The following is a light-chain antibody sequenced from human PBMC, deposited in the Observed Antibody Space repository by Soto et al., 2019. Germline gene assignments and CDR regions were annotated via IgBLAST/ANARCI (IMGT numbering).Light chain of an antibody. J-gene: IGLJ1*01. CDR1: SSDVGGYDY. CDR3: SSYAGSNNFV. V-gene: IGLV2-8*01. CDR2: EVT. Sequence: QSALTQPPSASGSPGQSVTISCTGTSSDVGGYDYVSWYQQHPGNAPKLMIYEVTKRPSVVPDRFSGSKSGNTASLTVSGLQAEDEADYYCSSYAGSNNFVFGTGTKLTVL.